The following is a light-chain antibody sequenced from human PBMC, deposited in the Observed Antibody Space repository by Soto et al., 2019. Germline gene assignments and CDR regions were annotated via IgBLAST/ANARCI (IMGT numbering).Light chain of an antibody. V-gene: IGKV4-1*01. CDR1: QSLLYNSKNKNY. J-gene: IGKJ4*01. CDR3: QEYYSTRS. Sequence: DIVLTQSPDSLAVSLGERATINCKSSQSLLYNSKNKNYLAWYQQKPGQPPKLLIYWASTRESGVPDRFSGSGSGTYFTLTISSLQAEDVAVYYCQEYYSTRSFGGGTKVEIK. CDR2: WAS.